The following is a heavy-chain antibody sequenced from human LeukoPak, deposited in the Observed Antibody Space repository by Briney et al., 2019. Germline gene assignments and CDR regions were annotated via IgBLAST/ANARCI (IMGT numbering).Heavy chain of an antibody. J-gene: IGHJ6*02. CDR2: IIPIFGTA. V-gene: IGHV1-69*13. CDR3: ARSPAHSSSYYYYYGMDV. Sequence: ASVKVSCKASGYTFTSYGISWVRQAPGQGLEWMGGIIPIFGTANYAQKFQGRVTITADESTSTAYMELSSLRSEDTAVYYCARSPAHSSSYYYYYGMDVWGQGTTVTVSS. CDR1: GYTFTSYG. D-gene: IGHD5-18*01.